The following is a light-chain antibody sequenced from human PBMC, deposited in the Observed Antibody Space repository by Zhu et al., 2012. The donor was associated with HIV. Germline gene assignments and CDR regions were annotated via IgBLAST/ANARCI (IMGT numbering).Light chain of an antibody. CDR3: QHLNTYAS. CDR2: GES. J-gene: IGKJ4*01. CDR1: QDIANF. Sequence: DIQLTQSPSFLSASVGDRVTITCRASQDIANFLAWYQQKPGKPPKLLIYGESTLQSGVPSRFGGSKSATEFTLTISSLQPDDFATYYCQHLNTYASFGGGTKVEIK. V-gene: IGKV1-9*01.